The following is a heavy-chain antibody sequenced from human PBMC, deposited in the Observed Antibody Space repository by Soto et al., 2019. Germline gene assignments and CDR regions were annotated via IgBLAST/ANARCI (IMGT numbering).Heavy chain of an antibody. CDR2: IYPGDSDP. CDR3: ARSHCTYTVGYPGPFDY. V-gene: IGHV5-51*01. D-gene: IGHD2-8*01. Sequence: ESLKISCKGAGSSFTSYWSGWVRQMIGKGLEWMGIIYPGDSDPRDSPSVQGQVTISADKSISTAYLQWNSLTASDSAMYNCARSHCTYTVGYPGPFDYWGQGTLVTVSS. J-gene: IGHJ4*02. CDR1: GSSFTSYW.